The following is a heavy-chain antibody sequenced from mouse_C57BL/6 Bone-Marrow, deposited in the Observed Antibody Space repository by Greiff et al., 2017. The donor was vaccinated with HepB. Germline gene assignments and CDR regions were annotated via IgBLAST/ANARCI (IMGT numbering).Heavy chain of an antibody. V-gene: IGHV3-3*01. D-gene: IGHD1-1*01. CDR1: GFSINSDCY. J-gene: IGHJ4*01. Sequence: EVMLVESGPSLVRPSQTLSLTCTVTGFSINSDCYWIWIRQFPGNKLEYIGYTFYSGITYYNPSLESRTYITRDTSKNQFSLKLSSVTTEDTATYYCARGYGSSYGYAMDYWGQGTSVTVSS. CDR3: ARGYGSSYGYAMDY. CDR2: TFYSGIT.